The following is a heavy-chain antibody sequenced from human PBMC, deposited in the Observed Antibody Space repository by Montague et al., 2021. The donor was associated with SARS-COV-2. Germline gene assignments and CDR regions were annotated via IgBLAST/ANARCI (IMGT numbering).Heavy chain of an antibody. CDR1: GFTFSSYA. V-gene: IGHV3-23*01. Sequence: SLRLSCAASGFTFSSYAMSWVRQAPGKGLEWVSTISISDGNTYYADSVKGRFTISIDKSKNTLYLQTNSLRAEDTAVYYCAKDRQLVGDDAFVIWGQGTMVTSLQ. D-gene: IGHD6-13*01. J-gene: IGHJ3*02. CDR3: AKDRQLVGDDAFVI. CDR2: ISISDGNT.